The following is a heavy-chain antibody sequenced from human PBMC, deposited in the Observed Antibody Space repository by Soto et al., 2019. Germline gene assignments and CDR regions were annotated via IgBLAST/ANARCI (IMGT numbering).Heavy chain of an antibody. V-gene: IGHV1-18*01. CDR1: GYTFTSYG. J-gene: IGHJ4*02. CDR3: ARDTQLSYYDSSGYAPFDY. CDR2: ISAYNGNT. Sequence: ASVKVSCKASGYTFTSYGISWVRQAPGQGLEWMGWISAYNGNTNYAQKLQGRVTMTTDTSTSTAYMELRSLRSDDTAVYYCARDTQLSYYDSSGYAPFDYWGQGTLVTVS. D-gene: IGHD3-22*01.